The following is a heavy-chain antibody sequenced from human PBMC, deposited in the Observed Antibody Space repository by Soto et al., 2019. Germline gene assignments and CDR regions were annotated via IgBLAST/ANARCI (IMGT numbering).Heavy chain of an antibody. CDR1: GGTFSSYA. Sequence: ASVKVSCKASGGTFSSYAISWVRQAPGQGLEWMGGIIPIFGTANYAQKFQGRVTITADESTSTAYMELSSLRSEDTAVYYCARVRGYYGSGSYTRHYYYGMDVWGQGTTVTVSS. V-gene: IGHV1-69*13. CDR2: IIPIFGTA. CDR3: ARVRGYYGSGSYTRHYYYGMDV. D-gene: IGHD3-10*01. J-gene: IGHJ6*02.